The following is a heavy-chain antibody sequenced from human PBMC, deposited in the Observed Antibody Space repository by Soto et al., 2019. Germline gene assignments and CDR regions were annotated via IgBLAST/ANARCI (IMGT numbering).Heavy chain of an antibody. CDR2: ISWDGGST. CDR1: GFTFDDYT. V-gene: IGHV3-43*01. D-gene: IGHD3-9*01. Sequence: EVQLVESGGVVVQPGGSLRLSCAASGFTFDDYTMHWVRQAPGKGLEWVSLISWDGGSTYYADSVKGRFTISRDNSKNSLYLQMNSLRTEDTALYYCAKDNSRDILTGPYYYYYGMDVWGQGTTVTVSS. J-gene: IGHJ6*02. CDR3: AKDNSRDILTGPYYYYYGMDV.